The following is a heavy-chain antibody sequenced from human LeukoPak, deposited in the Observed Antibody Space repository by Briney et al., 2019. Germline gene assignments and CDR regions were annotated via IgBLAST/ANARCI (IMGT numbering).Heavy chain of an antibody. CDR1: GFTFNSYG. D-gene: IGHD3-22*01. CDR3: ARGPLHPYDSSGYYQPSDAFDI. Sequence: GGSLRLSCAASGFTFNSYGMSWVRQAPGKGLEWVAVISYVGSNKYYADSVKGRFTISRDNSKNTLYLQMNSLRAEDTAVYYCARGPLHPYDSSGYYQPSDAFDIWGQGTMVTVSS. J-gene: IGHJ3*02. V-gene: IGHV3-30*03. CDR2: ISYVGSNK.